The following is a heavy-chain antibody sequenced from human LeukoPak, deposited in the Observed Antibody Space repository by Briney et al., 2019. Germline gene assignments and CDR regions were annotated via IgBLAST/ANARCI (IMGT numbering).Heavy chain of an antibody. CDR1: GFTFDNYA. D-gene: IGHD2-2*01. CDR2: VSGSGHST. Sequence: GGSLRLSCAASGFTFDNYAMSWVRQAPGKGLEWVSAVSGSGHSTYYADSVKGRFTVSRDNSKKTLSLEMNTLGVEDTAIYYCAKLMEVVVVPSTMPVLWGQGTLVTVSS. CDR3: AKLMEVVVVPSTMPVL. J-gene: IGHJ4*02. V-gene: IGHV3-23*01.